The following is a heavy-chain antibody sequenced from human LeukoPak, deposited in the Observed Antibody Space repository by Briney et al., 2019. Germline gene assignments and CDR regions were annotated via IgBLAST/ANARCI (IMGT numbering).Heavy chain of an antibody. CDR2: INPSGSST. J-gene: IGHJ4*02. Sequence: ASVKVSCKASGYTFTSYYIHWVRLAPGQGLEWMGIINPSGSSTHYAQKFQGRVTMTTDTSTSTVYMDLGSLRSEDTAVYYCARFAHVYSAYDYGVQGTLVTVSS. V-gene: IGHV1-46*01. CDR1: GYTFTSYY. D-gene: IGHD5-12*01. CDR3: ARFAHVYSAYDY.